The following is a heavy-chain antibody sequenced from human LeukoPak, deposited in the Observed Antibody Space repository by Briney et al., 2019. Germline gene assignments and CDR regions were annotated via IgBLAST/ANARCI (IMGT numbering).Heavy chain of an antibody. CDR2: IYYSGST. CDR1: GGSISSGGYY. CDR3: ARKGIAVAGTDY. J-gene: IGHJ4*02. D-gene: IGHD6-19*01. Sequence: SETLSLTCTVSGGSISSGGYYWSWIRQHPGKGLEWIGYIYYSGSTYYNPSLKSRVTISVDTSKNQFSLKLSSVTAADTAVYYCARKGIAVAGTDYWGQGTLVTVSS. V-gene: IGHV4-31*03.